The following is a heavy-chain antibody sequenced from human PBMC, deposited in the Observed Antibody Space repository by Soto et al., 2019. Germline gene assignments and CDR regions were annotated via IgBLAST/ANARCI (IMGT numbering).Heavy chain of an antibody. J-gene: IGHJ4*02. Sequence: DVQVVESGGGLVLPGGSLRLSCAASGFTVSTSRMSWFRQAPGKGLEGVSVIYSGGNTYYADSVKGRFTISRDNSQNTLYIQMNSLSAEDTAVYYCARERRGDGNAELWGQGTLVTVSS. D-gene: IGHD1-7*01. V-gene: IGHV3-66*01. CDR2: IYSGGNT. CDR3: ARERRGDGNAEL. CDR1: GFTVSTSR.